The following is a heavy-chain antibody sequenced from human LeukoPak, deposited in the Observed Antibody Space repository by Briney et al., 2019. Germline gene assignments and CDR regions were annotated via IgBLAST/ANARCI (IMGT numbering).Heavy chain of an antibody. J-gene: IGHJ3*02. CDR1: GGSISSYY. CDR2: IYYSGTT. V-gene: IGHV4-59*01. D-gene: IGHD3-22*01. CDR3: ARETTMIVGRAYGFDI. Sequence: SETLSLTCTVSGGSISSYYWSWIRQPPGKGLEWIGYIYYSGTTNYNPSLKSRVTISVDTSKNQFSLKLSSVTAADAAVYYCARETTMIVGRAYGFDIWGQGTMVTVSS.